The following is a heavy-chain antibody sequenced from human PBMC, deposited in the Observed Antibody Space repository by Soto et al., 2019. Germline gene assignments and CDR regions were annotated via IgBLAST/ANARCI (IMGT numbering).Heavy chain of an antibody. CDR2: INPNSGGT. D-gene: IGHD4-4*01. V-gene: IGHV1-2*04. CDR3: ARGDSTVCSCGMCTFVYHHGMDV. CDR1: GYSFTGYH. Sequence: ASVKVSCKASGYSFTGYHIHWVRQAPGQGLEWLGRINPNSGGTSTAQKFQGWVTMTRDTSISTASMELTRLRSDDTAVYYCARGDSTVCSCGMCTFVYHHGMDVWGQGTPVTVSS. J-gene: IGHJ6*02.